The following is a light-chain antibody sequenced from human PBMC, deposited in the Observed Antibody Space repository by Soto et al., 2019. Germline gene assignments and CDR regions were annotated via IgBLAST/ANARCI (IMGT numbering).Light chain of an antibody. CDR1: QSINTA. Sequence: DIQMTQSPSSLSASVGDRVTITCRASQSINTALNWYQQKQGKAPKLLIDSASSLQSGVPSRFTGSGSGTDFTLTISSLQPEDFATYCCHQSYLTPYTFGQGTKVES. CDR3: HQSYLTPYT. CDR2: SAS. V-gene: IGKV1-39*01. J-gene: IGKJ2*01.